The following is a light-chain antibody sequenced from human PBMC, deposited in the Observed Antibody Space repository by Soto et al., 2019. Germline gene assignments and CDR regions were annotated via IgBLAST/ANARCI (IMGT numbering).Light chain of an antibody. CDR3: SSYRDSDTLV. V-gene: IGLV2-14*01. CDR1: SSDVGGYKY. Sequence: QSALTQPASVSGSPGQSITISCSGTSSDVGGYKYVSWYQQHPGKAPKLMIYEVSNRPSGVSNRFSGFKSGNTASLNISGLQAEDEADYYCSSYRDSDTLVFGGGTQLTVL. CDR2: EVS. J-gene: IGLJ2*01.